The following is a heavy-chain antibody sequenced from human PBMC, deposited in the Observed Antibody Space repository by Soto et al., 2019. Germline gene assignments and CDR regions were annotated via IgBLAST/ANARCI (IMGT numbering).Heavy chain of an antibody. CDR3: EKDPHYCSGGSCYFVGGWFDP. V-gene: IGHV3-23*01. CDR2: ISGSGGST. J-gene: IGHJ5*02. CDR1: GFTFSSYA. Sequence: EVQLLESGGGLVQPGGSLRLSCAASGFTFSSYAMSWVRQAPGKGLEWVSAISGSGGSTYYADSVKGRFTISRDNSKNTLYLQMNSLRAEDTAVYYCEKDPHYCSGGSCYFVGGWFDPWGQGTLVTVSS. D-gene: IGHD2-15*01.